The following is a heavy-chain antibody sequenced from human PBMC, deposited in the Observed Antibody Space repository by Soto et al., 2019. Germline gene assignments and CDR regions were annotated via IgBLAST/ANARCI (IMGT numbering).Heavy chain of an antibody. J-gene: IGHJ4*02. Sequence: QVQLVQSGAAVKKPGASVKVSCKASGYTFTSYGISWVRQARGQGLECMGWISAYHGNTNYAQKLQGRVTMTTDTSTSTAYMELGSLRSDDTAVYYCARDLIVGATPPYYFDYWGQGTLVTVSS. V-gene: IGHV1-18*01. CDR3: ARDLIVGATPPYYFDY. CDR1: GYTFTSYG. D-gene: IGHD1-26*01. CDR2: ISAYHGNT.